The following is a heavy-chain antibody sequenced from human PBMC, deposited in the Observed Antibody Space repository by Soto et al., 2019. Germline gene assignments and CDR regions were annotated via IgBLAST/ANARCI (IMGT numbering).Heavy chain of an antibody. CDR1: GGSVSSGSYY. V-gene: IGHV4-61*01. Sequence: KPSETLSLTCTVSGGSVSSGSYYWSWIRQPPGKGLEWIGYIYYSGSTNYNPSLKSRVTISVDTSKNQFSLKLSSVTAVDTAVYYCASVDTKQDNWGQGTLVTVSS. CDR3: ASVDTKQDN. CDR2: IYYSGST. D-gene: IGHD5-18*01. J-gene: IGHJ4*02.